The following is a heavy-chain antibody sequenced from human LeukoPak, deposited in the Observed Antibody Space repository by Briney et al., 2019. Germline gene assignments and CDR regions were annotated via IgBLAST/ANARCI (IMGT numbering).Heavy chain of an antibody. Sequence: GGSLRLSCAASGLTFSTYWMHWVRQDPGKGLVWVSRISSDASITSYADPVKGRFTISRDNAKNSLYLQMSSLGADDTAVYYCVRDRGFGANDYWGQGTLVTVSS. CDR1: GLTFSTYW. CDR3: VRDRGFGANDY. D-gene: IGHD3-10*01. V-gene: IGHV3-74*01. CDR2: ISSDASIT. J-gene: IGHJ4*02.